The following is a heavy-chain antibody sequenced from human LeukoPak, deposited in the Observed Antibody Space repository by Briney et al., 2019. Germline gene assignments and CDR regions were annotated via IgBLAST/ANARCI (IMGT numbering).Heavy chain of an antibody. CDR3: ARDLNYDYIWGSYRPDYFDD. CDR1: GFTFSSHS. J-gene: IGHJ4*02. Sequence: GGSLRLSCAASGFTFSSHSMNWVRQAPGKGLEWVSSISSSSSYIYYADSVKRRFTISRDNAKNSLYLQMNSLRAEDTAVYYCARDLNYDYIWGSYRPDYFDDWGQGTLVTVSS. CDR2: ISSSSSYI. D-gene: IGHD3-16*02. V-gene: IGHV3-21*01.